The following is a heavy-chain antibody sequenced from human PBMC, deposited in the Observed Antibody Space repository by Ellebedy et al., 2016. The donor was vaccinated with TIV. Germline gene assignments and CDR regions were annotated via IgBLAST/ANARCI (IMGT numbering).Heavy chain of an antibody. D-gene: IGHD5-12*01. CDR1: GGSITTYY. CDR3: ARERYSGYEGWLDP. CDR2: SLDTGST. J-gene: IGHJ5*02. V-gene: IGHV4-59*01. Sequence: SETLSLXXTVSGGSITTYYWTWIRQPPGKGLEWIGYSLDTGSTNYNPSLKSRVTISVDTSKNQVSLNLKSATAADTAVYYCARERYSGYEGWLDPWGQGTLVTVSS.